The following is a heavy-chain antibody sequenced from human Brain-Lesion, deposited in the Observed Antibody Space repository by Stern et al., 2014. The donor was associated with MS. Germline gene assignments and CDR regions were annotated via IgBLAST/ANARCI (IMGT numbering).Heavy chain of an antibody. J-gene: IGHJ4*02. Sequence: VQLVESGPGLVKPSQTLPLTCTVSGGSINSGGYYWSWIRQYPGKGQEWIGYIYYTGSAYYDPSLKSRLSMSIDTSKNQFSLNLNSVTAADTAVYYCARGARYSDSSGYYFYFDYWGQGTLVTVSS. V-gene: IGHV4-31*03. CDR3: ARGARYSDSSGYYFYFDY. CDR1: GGSINSGGYY. CDR2: IYYTGSA. D-gene: IGHD3-22*01.